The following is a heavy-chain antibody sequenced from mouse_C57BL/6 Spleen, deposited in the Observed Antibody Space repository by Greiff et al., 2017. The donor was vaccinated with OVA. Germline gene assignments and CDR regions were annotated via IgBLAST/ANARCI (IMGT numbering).Heavy chain of an antibody. Sequence: VQLQQPGTELVKPGASVKLSCKASGYTFTSYWMHWVKQRPGQGLEWIGNINPRNGGTTYNEKFKSKATLTIDKSSSTANMQLSSLTSEDSAVYYCASLLRTRYFDVWGTGTTVTVSS. D-gene: IGHD1-2*01. CDR2: INPRNGGT. V-gene: IGHV1-53*01. J-gene: IGHJ1*03. CDR1: GYTFTSYW. CDR3: ASLLRTRYFDV.